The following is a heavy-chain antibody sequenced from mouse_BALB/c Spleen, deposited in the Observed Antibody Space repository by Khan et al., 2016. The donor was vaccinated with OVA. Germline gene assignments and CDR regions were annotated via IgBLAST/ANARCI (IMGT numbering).Heavy chain of an antibody. CDR3: VRRRYCYFDY. V-gene: IGHV8-12*01. Sequence: QVTLKESGPGILQPSQTLSLTCSFSGFSLSISGMGVSWIRQPSGKGLEWLAQIYWDAHKRYNPSLKRRPTISKDTSSNQVFLKISIVDTADTATYYCVRRRYCYFDYWGQGTTLTVSS. CDR1: GFSLSISGMG. J-gene: IGHJ2*01. CDR2: IYWDAHK. D-gene: IGHD2-14*01.